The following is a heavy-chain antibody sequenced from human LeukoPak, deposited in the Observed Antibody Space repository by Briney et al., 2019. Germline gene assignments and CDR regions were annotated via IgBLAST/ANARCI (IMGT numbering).Heavy chain of an antibody. D-gene: IGHD3-3*01. V-gene: IGHV3-15*01. CDR1: GFSFTSAW. J-gene: IGHJ4*02. CDR2: IKDRIDGGTT. Sequence: GGSLRLSCVASGFSFTSAWMVWVRQAPGKGLEWVGRIKDRIDGGTTDLAAPMKGRFTISRDDSRSTVYLQMDSLKSEDTAMYYCTTDFSHLVFSSGYYSYWGLGTLVVVSS. CDR3: TTDFSHLVFSSGYYSY.